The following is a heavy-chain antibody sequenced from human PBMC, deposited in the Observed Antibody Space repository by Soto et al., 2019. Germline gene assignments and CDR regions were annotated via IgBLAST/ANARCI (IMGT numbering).Heavy chain of an antibody. Sequence: SVKVSCKASGGTFSSYAISWVRQAPGQGLEWMGGIIPIFGTANYAQKSQGRVTITADKSTSTAYMELSSLRSEDTAVYYCASEGGSSSGSCDYWGQGTLVTVSS. D-gene: IGHD1-26*01. J-gene: IGHJ4*02. CDR3: ASEGGSSSGSCDY. CDR1: GGTFSSYA. V-gene: IGHV1-69*06. CDR2: IIPIFGTA.